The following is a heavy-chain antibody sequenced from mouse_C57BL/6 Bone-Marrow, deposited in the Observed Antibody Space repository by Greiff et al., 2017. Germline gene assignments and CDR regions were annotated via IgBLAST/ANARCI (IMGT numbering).Heavy chain of an antibody. V-gene: IGHV1-53*01. D-gene: IGHD2-2*01. Sequence: QVHVKQPGTELVKPGASVKLSCKASGYTFTSYWMHWVKQRPGQGLEWIGNINPSTGGTNYNEKFKSKATLTVDKSSSTAYMQLSSLTSEDSAVYYCAADLLWLRRGFADWGQGTLVTVSA. J-gene: IGHJ3*01. CDR1: GYTFTSYW. CDR2: INPSTGGT. CDR3: AADLLWLRRGFAD.